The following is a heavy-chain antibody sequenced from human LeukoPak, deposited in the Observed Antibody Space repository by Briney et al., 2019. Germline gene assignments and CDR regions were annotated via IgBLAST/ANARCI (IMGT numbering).Heavy chain of an antibody. CDR3: AKSGYGDSAIFDY. CDR1: GFTFRSYA. D-gene: IGHD4-17*01. V-gene: IGHV3-30-3*02. J-gene: IGHJ4*02. CDR2: ISYDGSNK. Sequence: PGRSLRLSCAASGFTFRSYAMHWVRQAPGKGLEWVAVISYDGSNKYYADSVKGRFTISRDNSKNTLYLQMNSLRVEDTALYFCAKSGYGDSAIFDYWGQGTLVTVSS.